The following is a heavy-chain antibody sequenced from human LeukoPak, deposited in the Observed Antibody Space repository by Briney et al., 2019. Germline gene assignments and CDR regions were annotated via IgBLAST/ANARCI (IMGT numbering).Heavy chain of an antibody. V-gene: IGHV3-66*01. CDR1: GFIVSENY. J-gene: IGHJ6*02. D-gene: IGHD6-19*01. Sequence: GGSLRLSCAASGFIVSENYMSWVRQAPGKGLEWVSTIYSGGLTFYADPVKGRFTISRDNSKNTLYLQMSSLRAEDTAVYYCVRDRWPGLGDFWGQGTTVTVSS. CDR2: IYSGGLT. CDR3: VRDRWPGLGDF.